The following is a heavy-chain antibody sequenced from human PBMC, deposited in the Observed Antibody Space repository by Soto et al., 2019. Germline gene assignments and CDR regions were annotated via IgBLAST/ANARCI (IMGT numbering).Heavy chain of an antibody. V-gene: IGHV3-33*01. D-gene: IGHD2-2*01. J-gene: IGHJ5*02. CDR3: ARDLGCSSTSCYESWFDP. Sequence: GGSLRLSCAASGFTFSSYGMHWVRQAPGKGLEWVAVIWYDGSNKYYADFVKGRFTISRDNSKNTLYLQMNSLRAEDTAVYYCARDLGCSSTSCYESWFDPWGQGTLVTVSS. CDR2: IWYDGSNK. CDR1: GFTFSSYG.